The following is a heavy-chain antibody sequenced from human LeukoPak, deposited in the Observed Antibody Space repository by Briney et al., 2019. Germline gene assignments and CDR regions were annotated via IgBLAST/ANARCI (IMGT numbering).Heavy chain of an antibody. CDR2: IYYSGST. CDR1: GGSISSYY. CDR3: ARTRDRITQFMDV. J-gene: IGHJ6*03. V-gene: IGHV4-59*08. Sequence: SETLSLTCTVSGGSISSYYWSWIRQPPGKGLEWIGYIYYSGSTNYNPSLKSRVTISVDTSKNQFSLKLSSVTAADTAVYYCARTRDRITQFMDVWGKGTTVTISS. D-gene: IGHD3-10*01.